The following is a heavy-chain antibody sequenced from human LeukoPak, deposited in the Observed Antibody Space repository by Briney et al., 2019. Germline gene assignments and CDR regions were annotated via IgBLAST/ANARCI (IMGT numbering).Heavy chain of an antibody. J-gene: IGHJ6*03. CDR3: ARANLPAKRRYMDV. Sequence: PGGSLRLSCAASGFTFSAYYMSWIRQAPGKGLEWVSYISSSGSTIYYADSVKGRFTISRDNAKNSLYLQMNSLRAEDAAVYYCARANLPAKRRYMDVWGKGTTVTVSS. CDR1: GFTFSAYY. D-gene: IGHD1-14*01. V-gene: IGHV3-11*04. CDR2: ISSSGSTI.